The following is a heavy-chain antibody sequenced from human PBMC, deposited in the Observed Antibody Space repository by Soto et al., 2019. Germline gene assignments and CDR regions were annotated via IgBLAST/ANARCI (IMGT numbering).Heavy chain of an antibody. CDR3: AEDLFRWPRPCGGDFYDAFDI. CDR1: GFTFSSYA. D-gene: IGHD2-21*02. CDR2: ISGSGGST. J-gene: IGHJ3*02. V-gene: IGHV3-23*01. Sequence: GGSLRLSCAASGFTFSSYAMSWVRQAPGKGLEWVSAISGSGGSTYYADSVKGRFTISRDNSKNTLYLQMNSLRAEDTAVYYCAEDLFRWPRPCGGDFYDAFDIWGQGTMVTVSS.